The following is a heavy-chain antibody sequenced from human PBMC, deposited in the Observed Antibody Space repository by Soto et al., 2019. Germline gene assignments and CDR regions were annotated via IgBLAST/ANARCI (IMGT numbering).Heavy chain of an antibody. CDR1: GGSISSGADY. D-gene: IGHD4-17*01. CDR3: ARGNRVDYGDYIARIYFDY. Sequence: LSLTCTVSGGSISSGADYWSWIRQHPGKGLEWIGYIYYSGSTYYNPSLSSRVTISVDTSKNQFSLKLSSVTAADTAVYYCARGNRVDYGDYIARIYFDYWGQGALVTVSS. J-gene: IGHJ4*02. CDR2: IYYSGST. V-gene: IGHV4-31*03.